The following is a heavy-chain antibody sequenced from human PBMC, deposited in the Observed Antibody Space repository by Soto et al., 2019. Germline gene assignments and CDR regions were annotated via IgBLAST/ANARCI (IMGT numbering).Heavy chain of an antibody. CDR2: INSDGSSI. Sequence: PGGSLRLSCATSGFDFSNTWIHWVRQAPGQGLVWVSRINSDGSSIIYADSVKGRFTLSRDNAKNTVHLQMSSLRVEDTAVYYCAKDWYHTIDSWGQGIPVTVSS. D-gene: IGHD1-20*01. J-gene: IGHJ4*02. CDR1: GFDFSNTW. V-gene: IGHV3-74*01. CDR3: AKDWYHTIDS.